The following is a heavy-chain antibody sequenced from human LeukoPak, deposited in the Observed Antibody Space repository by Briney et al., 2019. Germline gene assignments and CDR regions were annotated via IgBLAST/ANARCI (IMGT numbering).Heavy chain of an antibody. Sequence: ASVKVSCKASGYTFTGYYMHWVRQAPGQGLEWMGWINPNSGGTNYAQKFQDRVTMTRDTSISTAYMELSGLRSDDTAVYYCARANMVRGVGLFFDRNWFDPWGQGTLVTVSS. CDR1: GYTFTGYY. V-gene: IGHV1-2*02. J-gene: IGHJ5*02. CDR3: ARANMVRGVGLFFDRNWFDP. D-gene: IGHD3-10*01. CDR2: INPNSGGT.